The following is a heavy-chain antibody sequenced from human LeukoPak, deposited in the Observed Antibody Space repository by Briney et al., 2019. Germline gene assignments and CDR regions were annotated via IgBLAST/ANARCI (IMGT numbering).Heavy chain of an antibody. CDR3: ARQSRVSGSWYIINY. CDR1: GYSFTSYW. J-gene: IGHJ4*02. V-gene: IGHV5-51*01. Sequence: GESLKISCKGSGYSFTSYWIGWVRQMPGKGLEWMGIIHPGDSETRYSPSFQGQVSISADNSITTAYLQWSSLKASDTAMYYCARQSRVSGSWYIINYWGQGTLVTVSS. D-gene: IGHD6-13*01. CDR2: IHPGDSET.